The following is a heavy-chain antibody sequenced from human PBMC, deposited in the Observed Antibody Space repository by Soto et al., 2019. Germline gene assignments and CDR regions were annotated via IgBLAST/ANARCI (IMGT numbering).Heavy chain of an antibody. D-gene: IGHD3-22*01. CDR1: GGTFSSYA. Sequence: ASVKVSCKASGGTFSSYAISWVRQAPGQGLEWMGRIIPILGIANYAQKFQGRVTITADKSTSTAYMELSSLRSEDTAVYYCARCDSSGYYRYYYYGMDVWGQGTTVTVSS. V-gene: IGHV1-69*04. CDR3: ARCDSSGYYRYYYYGMDV. CDR2: IIPILGIA. J-gene: IGHJ6*02.